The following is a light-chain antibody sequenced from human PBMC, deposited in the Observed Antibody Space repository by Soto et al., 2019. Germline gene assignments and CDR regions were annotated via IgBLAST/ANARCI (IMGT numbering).Light chain of an antibody. CDR2: DNN. V-gene: IGLV1-40*01. CDR1: SSNIGANYH. J-gene: IGLJ2*01. CDR3: QSYDSSLSGDVV. Sequence: QSVLTQPPSLSGAPGQRVTISCTGSSSNIGANYHVHWYQQLPGTAPKLLIYDNNNRPSGVPDRFSGSKSGTSASLAITGLRAEDEANYYCQSYDSSLSGDVVFGGGTKL.